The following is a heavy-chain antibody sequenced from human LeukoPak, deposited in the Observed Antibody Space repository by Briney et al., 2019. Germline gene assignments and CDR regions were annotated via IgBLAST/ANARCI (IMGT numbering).Heavy chain of an antibody. CDR1: GFTFSSYA. Sequence: GGSLRLSCAASGFTFSSYAMHWVRQAPGKGLEWVAVISYDGSNKYYADSVKGRFTISRDNSKNTLYLQMNSLRAEDTAVYYCARDPNGYSGYEFDYWGQGTLVTVSS. CDR2: ISYDGSNK. J-gene: IGHJ4*02. D-gene: IGHD5-12*01. CDR3: ARDPNGYSGYEFDY. V-gene: IGHV3-30*04.